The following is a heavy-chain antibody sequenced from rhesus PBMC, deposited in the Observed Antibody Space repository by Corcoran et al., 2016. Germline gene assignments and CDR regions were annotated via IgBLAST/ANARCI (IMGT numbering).Heavy chain of an antibody. V-gene: IGHV7-114*01. CDR2: INTDTGNP. CDR1: GYTFTSYG. D-gene: IGHD6-37*01. J-gene: IGHJ4*01. CDR3: ARKGYSGGWKIDY. Sequence: QVQLVQSGAEVKQPGASVKVSCKAAGYTFTSYGMNWVRKAHGHGLEWMGWINTDTGNPTYAQGFKERFTFSMDTSISTAYLQISSLKAEDTAVYYCARKGYSGGWKIDYWGQGVLVTVSS.